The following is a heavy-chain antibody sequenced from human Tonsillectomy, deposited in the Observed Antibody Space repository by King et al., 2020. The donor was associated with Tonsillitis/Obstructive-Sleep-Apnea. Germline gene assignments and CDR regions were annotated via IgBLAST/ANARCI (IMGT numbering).Heavy chain of an antibody. CDR3: ATNYDSSGYYLDY. D-gene: IGHD3-22*01. Sequence: VQLVQSGAEVKKPGSSVKVSCKASGDTFSSYTISWVRQAPGQGLEWMGGIIPILGITGYAQKFQGRVTITADKSTSTAYMELSSLRSEDTALYYCATNYDSSGYYLDYWGQGTLVTVSS. CDR1: GDTFSSYT. V-gene: IGHV1-69*10. CDR2: IIPILGIT. J-gene: IGHJ4*02.